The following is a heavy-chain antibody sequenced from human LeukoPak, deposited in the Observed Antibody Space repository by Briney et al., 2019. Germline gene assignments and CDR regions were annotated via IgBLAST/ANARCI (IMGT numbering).Heavy chain of an antibody. CDR1: GFTFSDYD. D-gene: IGHD4-17*01. CDR3: ARAVTRVDY. V-gene: IGHV3-11*06. J-gene: IGHJ4*02. Sequence: GGSLRLSCAASGFTFSDYDMSWIRQAPGKGLEWVSYISSTSSFTNYADSVKGRFTISRDNAKNSLYLQMDSLRAEDTAIYYCARAVTRVDYWGQGTLVTVSS. CDR2: ISSTSSFT.